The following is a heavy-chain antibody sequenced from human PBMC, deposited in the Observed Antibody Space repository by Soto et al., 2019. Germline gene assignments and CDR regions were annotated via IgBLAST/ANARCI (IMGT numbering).Heavy chain of an antibody. D-gene: IGHD2-21*02. Sequence: QVQLQESGPGLVKPSETLSLTCTVSGVSIGAYYWNWIRQSPGKGLEWIGYVYSSGSTNYNPSLTSRVTISSDTSKTQFSLKLSSVTAADTAVYYCARGPDYYRECFDLWGRGTLVTVSS. CDR2: VYSSGST. CDR1: GVSIGAYY. J-gene: IGHJ2*01. V-gene: IGHV4-59*01. CDR3: ARGPDYYRECFDL.